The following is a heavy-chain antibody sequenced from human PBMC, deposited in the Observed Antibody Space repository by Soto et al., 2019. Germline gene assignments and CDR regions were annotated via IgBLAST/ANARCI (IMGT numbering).Heavy chain of an antibody. D-gene: IGHD3-10*01. V-gene: IGHV3-66*01. CDR3: ARVTWIVRGLIPDGFDI. CDR1: GFTVSSHY. CDR2: IYNSGTS. J-gene: IGHJ3*02. Sequence: EVQLVESGGGLVQPGGSLRLSCAASGFTVSSHYINWVRQAPGKGLDWVSVIYNSGTSFYADSVKGRFTVSRDTAKNSVFLQMSSLRADDTAVYFCARVTWIVRGLIPDGFDIWGQGTMVTVSS.